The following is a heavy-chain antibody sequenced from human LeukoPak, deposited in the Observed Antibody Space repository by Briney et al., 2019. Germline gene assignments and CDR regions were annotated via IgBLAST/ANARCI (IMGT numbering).Heavy chain of an antibody. Sequence: SETLSLTCTVSGGSISTGGYYWTWIRQHPGKGLEWIGYIYDSGSTYCNPSLKSRVTISADTSKNQFSLTLSSVTAADTAVYYCARAYSGFDFWGQGTLVTVSS. D-gene: IGHD4-23*01. J-gene: IGHJ4*02. CDR1: GGSISTGGYY. CDR3: ARAYSGFDF. V-gene: IGHV4-31*03. CDR2: IYDSGST.